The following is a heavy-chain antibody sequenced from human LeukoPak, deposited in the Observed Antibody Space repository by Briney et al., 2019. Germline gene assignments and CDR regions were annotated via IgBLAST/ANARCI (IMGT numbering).Heavy chain of an antibody. CDR3: AREESEAFDI. J-gene: IGHJ3*02. CDR2: INPDGSQK. Sequence: GGSLRLSCAASGFTFSLYWMTWVRQSPGKGLEWVADINPDGSQKYSVDSVKGRFTISRDNAKNSLYLQMNSLRAEDTAVYYCAREESEAFDIWGQGTMVTVSS. CDR1: GFTFSLYW. V-gene: IGHV3-7*01.